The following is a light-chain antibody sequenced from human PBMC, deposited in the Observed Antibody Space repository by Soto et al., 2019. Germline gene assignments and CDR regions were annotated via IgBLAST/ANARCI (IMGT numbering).Light chain of an antibody. Sequence: QSALTQPASVSGSPGQSITICCTGTSSDVGSYNLVSWYQQHPGKAPKLMIYEGSKRPSGVSNRFSGPKSGNTASLTISGLQAEDEADYYCCSYAGSSTVVFGGGTKLTVL. CDR2: EGS. V-gene: IGLV2-23*01. CDR3: CSYAGSSTVV. J-gene: IGLJ2*01. CDR1: SSDVGSYNL.